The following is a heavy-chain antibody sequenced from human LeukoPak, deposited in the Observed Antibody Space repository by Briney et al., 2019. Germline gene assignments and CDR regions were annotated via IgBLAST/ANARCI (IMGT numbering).Heavy chain of an antibody. CDR1: GGSISNMY. D-gene: IGHD6-19*01. J-gene: IGHJ4*02. V-gene: IGHV4-59*01. CDR2: IHYTGST. Sequence: PSETLSLTCTVSGGSISNMYWSWIRQPPGKGLEWIGYIHYTGSTNYNPSLKSRISMSVDTSKSQLSLRLTSVTAADTALYYCARGGWSLDYWGQGTLVAVSS. CDR3: ARGGWSLDY.